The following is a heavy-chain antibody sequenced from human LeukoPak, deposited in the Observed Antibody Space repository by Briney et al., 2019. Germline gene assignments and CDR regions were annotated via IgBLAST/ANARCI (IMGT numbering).Heavy chain of an antibody. CDR2: IGGSGGST. Sequence: GGSLRLSCAASGFTFSSNAMSWVRQAPGKGLEWVSAIGGSGGSTFYADSVKGRLTISRDNSKNTLYLQMNSLRAEDTAVYYCARGGGAFDIWGQGTMVSVSS. CDR3: ARGGGAFDI. CDR1: GFTFSSNA. J-gene: IGHJ3*02. D-gene: IGHD3-16*01. V-gene: IGHV3-23*01.